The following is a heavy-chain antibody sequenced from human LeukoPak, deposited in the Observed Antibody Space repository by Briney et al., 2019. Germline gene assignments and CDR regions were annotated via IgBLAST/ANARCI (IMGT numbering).Heavy chain of an antibody. Sequence: PGGSLRLSCAASGFTFSSYWMSWVRQAPGKGLEWIGRIKSKTNGGTTDYATPVKGRFTFSRDDSKSTLYLQMDSLKTEDTAVYYCTTAPDTSDYWGQGTLVSVSS. CDR3: TTAPDTSDY. J-gene: IGHJ4*02. D-gene: IGHD5-18*01. CDR1: GFTFSSYW. CDR2: IKSKTNGGTT. V-gene: IGHV3-15*01.